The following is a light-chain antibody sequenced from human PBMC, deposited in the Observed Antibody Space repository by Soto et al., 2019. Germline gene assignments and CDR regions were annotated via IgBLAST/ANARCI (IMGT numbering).Light chain of an antibody. Sequence: QSVLTQPPSASASLGASVTLTCTLTSGHSIYAIALHQQQPETGTRHLMKINSDGSHSTGDVIPDRFSGSSAGAARHLTFSSLHAEEDADYYCQTWGSGIVVFGGGTKLTVL. CDR2: INSDGSH. CDR3: QTWGSGIVV. J-gene: IGLJ2*01. V-gene: IGLV4-69*01. CDR1: SGHSIYA.